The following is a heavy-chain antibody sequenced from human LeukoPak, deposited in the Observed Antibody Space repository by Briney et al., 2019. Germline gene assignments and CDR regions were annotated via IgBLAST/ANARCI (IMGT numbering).Heavy chain of an antibody. CDR2: ISGYNGNT. V-gene: IGHV1-18*01. CDR1: GYTFTSYG. J-gene: IGHJ4*02. D-gene: IGHD2-2*01. Sequence: ASVKVSCKASGYTFTSYGISWVRHAPGQGLEWMGWISGYNGNTNYAQKLQDRVTMTTDTSTSTAYMELRSLRSDDTAVYYCAREYQLLCDYWGQGTLVTVSS. CDR3: AREYQLLCDY.